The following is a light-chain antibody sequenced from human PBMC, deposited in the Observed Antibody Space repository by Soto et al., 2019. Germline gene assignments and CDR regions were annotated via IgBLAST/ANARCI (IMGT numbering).Light chain of an antibody. CDR3: QQYSSYPIT. J-gene: IGKJ5*01. CDR2: GAT. CDR1: QGISNY. V-gene: IGKV1-16*01. Sequence: TQMTQSPSSLSASVGDRVTISCRASQGISNYLAWYQQRPGKAPKLLIFGATTLQSGVPSRFSASGSGPDFTLTIISLQPEDSATYYCQQYSSYPITFGQGTRLEIK.